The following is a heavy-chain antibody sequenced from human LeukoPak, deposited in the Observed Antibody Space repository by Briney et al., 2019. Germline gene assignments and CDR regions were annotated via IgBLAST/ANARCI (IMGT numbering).Heavy chain of an antibody. Sequence: GGSLRLSCAASGFTFSSYGMHWVRQAPGKGLECVAFIRYDGSNKYYADSVKGRFTISRDNSKNTLYLQMNSLRAEDTAVYYCAKDRAIYDFWSGYGYFQHWGQGTLVTVSS. CDR2: IRYDGSNK. CDR1: GFTFSSYG. D-gene: IGHD3-3*01. J-gene: IGHJ1*01. CDR3: AKDRAIYDFWSGYGYFQH. V-gene: IGHV3-30*02.